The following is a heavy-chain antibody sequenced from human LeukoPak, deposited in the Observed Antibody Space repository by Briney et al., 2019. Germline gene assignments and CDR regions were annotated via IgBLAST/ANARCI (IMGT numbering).Heavy chain of an antibody. V-gene: IGHV4-59*08. Sequence: PSETLSLTCTVSGGSISSYYWSWIRQPPGKGLEWIGYIYYSGSTYYNPSLKSRLTISVDMSRNQFSLKLNSVTAADTAVYYCARHDAYYDSSGPDYWGQGTLVTVSS. J-gene: IGHJ4*02. CDR1: GGSISSYY. CDR2: IYYSGST. D-gene: IGHD3-22*01. CDR3: ARHDAYYDSSGPDY.